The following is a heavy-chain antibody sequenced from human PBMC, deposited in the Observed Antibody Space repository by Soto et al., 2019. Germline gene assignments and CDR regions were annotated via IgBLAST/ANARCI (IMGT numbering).Heavy chain of an antibody. D-gene: IGHD2-2*01. V-gene: IGHV3-23*01. CDR3: ARDPPNDKTQLDYGMAV. J-gene: IGHJ6*02. CDR2: ISARGGST. Sequence: EVQLLESGGGLGQGGGTLGLSLAAFGFPFSGFTINWVRQAPGKGWAGFSLISARGGSTYYAYSVKGRFTIARDNSKNPLYLQMNSLRAEDTGVYYCARDPPNDKTQLDYGMAVWGQGTAVTVSS. CDR1: GFPFSGFT.